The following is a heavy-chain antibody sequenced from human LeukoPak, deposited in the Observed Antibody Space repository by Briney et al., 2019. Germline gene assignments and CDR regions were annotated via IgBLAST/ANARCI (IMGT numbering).Heavy chain of an antibody. Sequence: PSETLSLTCTVSGGSISSYYWSWIRQPPGKGLEWIGYIYYSGSTNYNPSLKSRVTISVDTSKNQFSLKLSSVTAADTAVYYCASPIGGGQRVDAFDIWGQGTMVTVSS. CDR2: IYYSGST. CDR3: ASPIGGGQRVDAFDI. J-gene: IGHJ3*02. V-gene: IGHV4-59*08. D-gene: IGHD4-23*01. CDR1: GGSISSYY.